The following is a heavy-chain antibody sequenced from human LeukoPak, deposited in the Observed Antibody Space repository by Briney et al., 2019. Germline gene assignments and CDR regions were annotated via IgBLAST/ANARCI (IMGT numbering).Heavy chain of an antibody. CDR2: ISYDGSNK. J-gene: IGHJ6*04. CDR3: ATDMVRGVIINPYYYYYYGMDV. Sequence: PGGSLRLSCAASGFTFSSYGIHWVRQAPGKGLEWVAVISYDGSNKYYADSVKGRFTISRDNSKNTLYLQMNSLRAEDTAVYYCATDMVRGVIINPYYYYYYGMDVWGKGTTVTVSS. D-gene: IGHD3-10*01. CDR1: GFTFSSYG. V-gene: IGHV3-30*03.